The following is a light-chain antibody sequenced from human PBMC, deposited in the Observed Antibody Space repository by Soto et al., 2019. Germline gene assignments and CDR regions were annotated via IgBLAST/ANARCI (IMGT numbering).Light chain of an antibody. J-gene: IGLJ1*01. CDR1: SSDVGSHNL. CDR2: EVS. CDR3: CSYAGSSTSRV. V-gene: IGLV2-23*02. Sequence: LTQPASVSGSPGQSITISCTGTSSDVGSHNLVSWYQQHPGKAPKFMIYEVSKRPSGVSNRFSGSKSGNTAFLTISGLQAEDEADYYCCSYAGSSTSRVFGTGTKVTVL.